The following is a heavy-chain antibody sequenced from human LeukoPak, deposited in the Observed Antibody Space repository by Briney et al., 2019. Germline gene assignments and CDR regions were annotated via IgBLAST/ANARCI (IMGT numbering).Heavy chain of an antibody. Sequence: GGTLRLSCAASGFTFSSYWMSWVRQAPGKGLEWVANIKQDGSEKYYVDSVKGRFTISRDNSKNTLYLQMNSLRAEDTAVYYCAKVSYYDSSGYYAWGQGTLVTVSS. CDR3: AKVSYYDSSGYYA. J-gene: IGHJ5*02. V-gene: IGHV3-7*01. D-gene: IGHD3-22*01. CDR1: GFTFSSYW. CDR2: IKQDGSEK.